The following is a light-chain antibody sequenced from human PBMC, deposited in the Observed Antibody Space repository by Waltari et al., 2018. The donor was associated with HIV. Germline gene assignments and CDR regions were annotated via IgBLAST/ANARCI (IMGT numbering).Light chain of an antibody. CDR1: RPHIGNNY. V-gene: IGLV1-47*01. CDR3: AVWDNSLSAQV. CDR2: LNT. J-gene: IGLJ3*02. Sequence: QSVLTQSPSLSVTPGQRVAIPCSVSRPHIGNNYLSLYQQVPGPTPKLLTFLNTQRPSGVSDRFSGSVSGTSASLAISGLRSDDEANYYCAVWDNSLSAQVFGGGTTLTVL.